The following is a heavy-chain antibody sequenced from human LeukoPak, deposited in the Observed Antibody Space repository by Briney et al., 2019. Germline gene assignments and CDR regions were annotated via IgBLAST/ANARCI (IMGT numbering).Heavy chain of an antibody. CDR2: INQDESEK. CDR1: GFTVSNNY. Sequence: GGSLRLSCAVSGFTVSNNYMGWVRQAPGKGLEWVAHINQDESEKSYVDSAKGRFTISRDNGKNSLYLQMSSLRVEDTGVYHCARGHYGLDVWGQGTTVTVSS. V-gene: IGHV3-7*03. J-gene: IGHJ6*02. CDR3: ARGHYGLDV.